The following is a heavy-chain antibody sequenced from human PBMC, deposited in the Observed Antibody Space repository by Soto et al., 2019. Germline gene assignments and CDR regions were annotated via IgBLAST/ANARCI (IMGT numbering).Heavy chain of an antibody. V-gene: IGHV4-59*01. D-gene: IGHD3-3*01. CDR2: IYYSGST. CDR3: ARMEWLLYPGYYYYMDV. CDR1: GGSISSYY. J-gene: IGHJ6*03. Sequence: PSETLSLTCTVSGGSISSYYWSWIRQPPGKGLEWIGYIYYSGSTNYNPSLKGRVTISVDTSKNQFSLKLSSVTAADTAVYYCARMEWLLYPGYYYYMDVWGKGTTVTVSS.